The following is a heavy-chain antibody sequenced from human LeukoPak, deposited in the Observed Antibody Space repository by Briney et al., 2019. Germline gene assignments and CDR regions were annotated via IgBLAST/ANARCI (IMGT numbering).Heavy chain of an antibody. D-gene: IGHD2-2*01. Sequence: GGSLRLSCAASGFTFSSYGMHWVRQAPGKGLEWVAFIRYDGSNKYYADSVKGRFTISRDNSKNTLYLQMNSLRAEDTAVYYCAEDQLVFVVVPAATDYWGQGTLVTVSS. V-gene: IGHV3-30*02. CDR1: GFTFSSYG. J-gene: IGHJ4*02. CDR2: IRYDGSNK. CDR3: AEDQLVFVVVPAATDY.